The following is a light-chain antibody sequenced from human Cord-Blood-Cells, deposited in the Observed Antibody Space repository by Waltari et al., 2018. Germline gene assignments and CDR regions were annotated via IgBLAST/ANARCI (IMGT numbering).Light chain of an antibody. CDR2: YDS. J-gene: IGLJ3*02. Sequence: SYVLTQPPSVSVAPGKTARITCGGNNSGSKSVHWYQQKPCQAPVLVIYYDSDRPSGIPERVSGSNSGNTTTLTISRVEAGDEADYYCQVWDSSSDHWVFGGGTKLTVL. V-gene: IGLV3-21*04. CDR3: QVWDSSSDHWV. CDR1: NSGSKS.